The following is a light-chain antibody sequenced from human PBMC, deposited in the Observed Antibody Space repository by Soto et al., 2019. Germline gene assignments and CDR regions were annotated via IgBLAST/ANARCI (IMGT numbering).Light chain of an antibody. J-gene: IGKJ3*01. CDR2: GAS. CDR1: QSVSRSY. Sequence: EIVLTQSPGTLSLSPGERATRSCRASQSVSRSYLAWYQQKPGQAPRLLIYGASSRATGIPDWFSGSGSGTEFTLTISKLEPEDSAVYYCQQYDGSPPFTFGPGTKVDIK. V-gene: IGKV3-20*01. CDR3: QQYDGSPPFT.